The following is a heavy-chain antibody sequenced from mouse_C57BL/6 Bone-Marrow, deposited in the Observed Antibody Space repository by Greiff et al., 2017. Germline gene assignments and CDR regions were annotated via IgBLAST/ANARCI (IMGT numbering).Heavy chain of an antibody. Sequence: QVQLQQSGAELVKPGASVKMSCKASDYTFTTYPIDWMKQNHGKSLEWIGNFHPYNDDTKYNEKFKGKATLTVEKSSSTVYLELSRLTSVDSAGYDGARGGNYGGYYFDYWGQGTTLTVSS. V-gene: IGHV1-47*01. D-gene: IGHD2-1*01. J-gene: IGHJ2*01. CDR2: FHPYNDDT. CDR3: ARGGNYGGYYFDY. CDR1: DYTFTTYP.